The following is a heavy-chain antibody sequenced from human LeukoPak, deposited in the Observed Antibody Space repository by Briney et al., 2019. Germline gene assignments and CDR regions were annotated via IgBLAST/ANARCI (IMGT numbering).Heavy chain of an antibody. J-gene: IGHJ4*02. D-gene: IGHD3-22*01. CDR1: GGSITSYY. CDR3: ARDQYYYDSSGYYRFDY. Sequence: SETLSLTCTVSGGSITSYYWSWIQQPAGKGLEWIGRIHTSGRTNYNPSLKSRVTMSVDTSKNQFSLKLSSVTAADTAVYYCARDQYYYDSSGYYRFDYWGQGTLVTVSS. CDR2: IHTSGRT. V-gene: IGHV4-4*07.